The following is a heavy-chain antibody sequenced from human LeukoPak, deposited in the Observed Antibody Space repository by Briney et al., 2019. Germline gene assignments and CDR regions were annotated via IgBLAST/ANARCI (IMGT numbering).Heavy chain of an antibody. CDR3: ATPYCRSIRCLDVFNV. V-gene: IGHV4-31*03. J-gene: IGHJ3*01. D-gene: IGHD2-2*01. CDR2: KYYSGSA. CDR1: GVSISDDRYY. Sequence: KSSETLSLTCNVSGVSISDDRYYWTWIRQRPGRGLEWIGYKYYSGSAKYNPSLKSRLTISVDTPKNQFSLHLSSVTAADTAMYYRATPYCRSIRCLDVFNVWGQGTMVTVSS.